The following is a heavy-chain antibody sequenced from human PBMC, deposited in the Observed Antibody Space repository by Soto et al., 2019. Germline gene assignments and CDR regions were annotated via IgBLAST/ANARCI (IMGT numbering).Heavy chain of an antibody. D-gene: IGHD1-26*01. CDR1: VGTFSNYA. V-gene: IGHV1-69*12. J-gene: IGHJ6*01. CDR2: IIPSDATV. CDR3: AGDLLGFSYTYGDV. Sequence: QVQLVQSGAEVKKPGSSVKVSCKASVGTFSNYALISWVRQAPGQGLEWMGGIIPSDATVNYAQKFQGRIMITADESTTTAYVDLGSMRSEDTAVYYCAGDLLGFSYTYGDVWGQGTTVTVSS.